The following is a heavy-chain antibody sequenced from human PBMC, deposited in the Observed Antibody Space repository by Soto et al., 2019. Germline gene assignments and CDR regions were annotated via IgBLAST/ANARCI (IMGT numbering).Heavy chain of an antibody. CDR3: ARGVSAGVDY. CDR1: GYSFTSLD. V-gene: IGHV1-8*01. Sequence: ASVKVSCKASGYSFTSLDSNWVRQTAGQGLEWMGWMQPSTGRTGYAQKFQGRVTMTRDTSINTAYMELTTLTSDDTAFYYCARGVSAGVDYWGQGTLVAVSS. D-gene: IGHD1-26*01. CDR2: MQPSTGRT. J-gene: IGHJ4*02.